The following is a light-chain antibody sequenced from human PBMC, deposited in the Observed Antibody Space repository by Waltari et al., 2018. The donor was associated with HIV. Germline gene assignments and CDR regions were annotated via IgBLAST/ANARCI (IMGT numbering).Light chain of an antibody. J-gene: IGLJ3*02. CDR3: AAWDDSLSGWV. V-gene: IGLV1-47*01. Sequence: QSALTQPPSTSGTPGQTVTIPCSGSSSNIGDNYVYWYQQLPGPAPKLLIYRNSQRPSGVRHLFSGSTSGTSASLAINDLRSEDEAEYHCAAWDDSLSGWVFGGGTNLTVL. CDR2: RNS. CDR1: SSNIGDNY.